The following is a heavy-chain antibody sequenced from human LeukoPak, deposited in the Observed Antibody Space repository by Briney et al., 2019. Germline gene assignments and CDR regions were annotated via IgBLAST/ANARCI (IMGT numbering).Heavy chain of an antibody. J-gene: IGHJ5*02. CDR3: ARRGLGFDP. CDR2: IYYSCST. D-gene: IGHD3-16*01. V-gene: IGHV4-31*03. Sequence: SQALSLTCTVSGGSISNYYWSWIRQHPGKGLDWIGYIYYSCSTYYNPSLKSRVTISVDTSKNQFSLKLSSVTAADTAVYYCARRGLGFDPWGQGTLVTVSS. CDR1: GGSISNYY.